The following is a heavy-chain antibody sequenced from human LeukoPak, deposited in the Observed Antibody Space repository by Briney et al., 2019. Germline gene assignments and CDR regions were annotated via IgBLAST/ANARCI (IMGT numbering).Heavy chain of an antibody. Sequence: SGTLSLTCTVSGGSISSYYWSWIRQPAGKGLEWIGRIYTSGSTNYNPSLKSRVTMSVDTSKNQFSLKLSSVTAADTAVYYCAVEYYDFWSGYYSMDYWGQGTLVTVSS. CDR3: AVEYYDFWSGYYSMDY. V-gene: IGHV4-4*07. D-gene: IGHD3-3*01. CDR1: GGSISSYY. J-gene: IGHJ4*02. CDR2: IYTSGST.